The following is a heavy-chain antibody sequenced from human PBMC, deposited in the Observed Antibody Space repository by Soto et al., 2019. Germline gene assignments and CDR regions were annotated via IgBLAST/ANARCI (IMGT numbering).Heavy chain of an antibody. CDR1: GGSISSGGYY. D-gene: IGHD2-2*01. J-gene: IGHJ6*02. V-gene: IGHV4-31*03. Sequence: SETLSLTCTVFGGSISSGGYYWSWIRQHPGKGLEWIGYIYYSGSTYYNPSLKSRVTISVDTSKNQFSLKLSSVTAADTAVYYCARGSVVPAAISYYYGMDVWGQGTTVTVSS. CDR3: ARGSVVPAAISYYYGMDV. CDR2: IYYSGST.